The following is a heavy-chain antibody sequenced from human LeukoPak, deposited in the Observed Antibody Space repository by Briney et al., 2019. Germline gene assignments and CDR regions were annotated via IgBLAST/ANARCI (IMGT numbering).Heavy chain of an antibody. V-gene: IGHV4-59*08. D-gene: IGHD6-19*01. Sequence: SETLSLTCTVSGGSISNYCWSWLRQPPGKGLEWIGYICYSGTTNYNPSLKSRVTISVDRSKNQFSLKLISVTAADTAVYYCARHSPRRIAVAGTTWWFDPWGQGTLVTVSS. CDR3: ARHSPRRIAVAGTTWWFDP. CDR2: ICYSGTT. CDR1: GGSISNYC. J-gene: IGHJ5*01.